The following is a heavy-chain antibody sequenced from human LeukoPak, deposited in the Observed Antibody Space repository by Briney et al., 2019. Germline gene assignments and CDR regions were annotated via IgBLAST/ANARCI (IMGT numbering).Heavy chain of an antibody. CDR1: GFTFSLYS. Sequence: GGSLRLSCAASGFTFSLYSMTWVRQAPGKGLEWISYIGGISGTIKYADSVKGRFTISRDNAKNSLFLQMNSLRAEDTAVYFCATLRGGHWGQGTLVTVSP. J-gene: IGHJ4*02. V-gene: IGHV3-48*01. D-gene: IGHD3-10*01. CDR2: IGGISGTI. CDR3: ATLRGGH.